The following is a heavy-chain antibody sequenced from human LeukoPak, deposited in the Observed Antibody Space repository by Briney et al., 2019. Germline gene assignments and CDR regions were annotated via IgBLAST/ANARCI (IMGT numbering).Heavy chain of an antibody. V-gene: IGHV4-4*07. J-gene: IGHJ4*02. D-gene: IGHD2-15*01. Sequence: PSETLSLTCTVSGGSISSQYWSWMPQPAGKGLEWIGRIYASGSTNYNPSLKSRVTMSVDTSKNQSSLKLSSVTAADTAVFHCTKDTYCSGTTGNGGPLDYWGQGILVPVSS. CDR2: IYASGST. CDR1: GGSISSQY. CDR3: TKDTYCSGTTGNGGPLDY.